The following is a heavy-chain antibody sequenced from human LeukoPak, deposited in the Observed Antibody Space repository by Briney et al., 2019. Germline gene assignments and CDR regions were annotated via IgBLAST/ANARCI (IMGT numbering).Heavy chain of an antibody. CDR3: AKTDITTGPFDY. Sequence: GGSLRLSCAASGFTFSSYAINWARQAPGKGLEWVSAISSGGDTIFYADSVKGRFTISRDNFKNTLYLQMNSLRAEDTAVYYCAKTDITTGPFDYWGQGTLVTVPS. CDR1: GFTFSSYA. D-gene: IGHD1-20*01. J-gene: IGHJ4*02. CDR2: ISSGGDTI. V-gene: IGHV3-23*01.